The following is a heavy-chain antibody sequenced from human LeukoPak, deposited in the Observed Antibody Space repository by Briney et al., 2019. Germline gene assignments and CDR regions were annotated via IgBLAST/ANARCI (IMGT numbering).Heavy chain of an antibody. CDR3: ARAAQWLGANWFDP. J-gene: IGHJ5*02. V-gene: IGHV1-18*01. Sequence: EASVKVSCKASGYTFTSYGISWVRQAPGQGLEWMGWISAYNGNTNYAQKLQGRVTMTTDTSTSTAYMELRSLRSDDTAVYYCARAAQWLGANWFDPWGQGTLVTVSS. CDR1: GYTFTSYG. D-gene: IGHD6-19*01. CDR2: ISAYNGNT.